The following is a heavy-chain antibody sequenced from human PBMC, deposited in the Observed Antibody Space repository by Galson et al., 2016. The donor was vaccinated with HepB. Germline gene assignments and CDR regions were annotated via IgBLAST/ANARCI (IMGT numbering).Heavy chain of an antibody. CDR1: GFTFSMYA. CDR3: AKFSPIPWYFDILTELYGMDV. V-gene: IGHV3-23*01. CDR2: ISGYGGGT. D-gene: IGHD3-9*01. Sequence: SLRLSCAASGFTFSMYAMSWVRQAPGKGLEWVSAISGYGGGTYYTDSVKGRFTISRDNSKNTLYLQMNSLRADDTAVYYCAKFSPIPWYFDILTELYGMDVWSQGTTVTVSS. J-gene: IGHJ6*02.